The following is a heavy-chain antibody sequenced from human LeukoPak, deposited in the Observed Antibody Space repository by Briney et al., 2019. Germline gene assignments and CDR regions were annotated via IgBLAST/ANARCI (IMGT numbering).Heavy chain of an antibody. D-gene: IGHD1-26*01. Sequence: SVKVSCKASGGTFSSYAISWVRQAPGQVLEWMGRIIPILGIANYAQKFQGRVTITADKSTSTAYMELSSLRSEDTAVYYCARSGSSGSPFDYWGQGTLVTVSS. CDR1: GGTFSSYA. CDR3: ARSGSSGSPFDY. J-gene: IGHJ4*02. CDR2: IIPILGIA. V-gene: IGHV1-69*04.